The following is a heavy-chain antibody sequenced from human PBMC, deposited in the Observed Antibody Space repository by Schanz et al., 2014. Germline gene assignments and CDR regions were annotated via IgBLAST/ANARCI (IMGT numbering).Heavy chain of an antibody. CDR2: IFFSGAT. CDR3: ARGGFWGSYYGLFDY. V-gene: IGHV4-31*03. D-gene: IGHD1-26*01. J-gene: IGHJ4*02. Sequence: QVQLQESGPGLVKPSGTLSLTCTVSGDSISNTPYYWTWIRQHPGKGLEWIGYIFFSGATHQNPSLKSRISISIDTSKNQFSLDLTSVTAADTAVYYCARGGFWGSYYGLFDYWGQGALVTVSS. CDR1: GDSISNTPYY.